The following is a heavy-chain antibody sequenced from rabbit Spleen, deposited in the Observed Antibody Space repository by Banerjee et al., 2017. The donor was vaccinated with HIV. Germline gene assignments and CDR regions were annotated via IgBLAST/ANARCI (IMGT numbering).Heavy chain of an antibody. CDR2: IAVGSGGFT. J-gene: IGHJ3*01. Sequence: QEQLVESGGGLVKPEGSLTLTCKASAFSFSDRDVMCWVRQPPGKGLEWIACIAVGSGGFTYYANWAKGRFTISKTSSTTVTLQMTSLTAADTATYFCARGEHFSVGFSAFAIYLDLWGQGTLVTVS. V-gene: IGHV1S45*01. CDR3: ARGEHFSVGFSAFAIYLDL. CDR1: AFSFSDRDV. D-gene: IGHD6-1*01.